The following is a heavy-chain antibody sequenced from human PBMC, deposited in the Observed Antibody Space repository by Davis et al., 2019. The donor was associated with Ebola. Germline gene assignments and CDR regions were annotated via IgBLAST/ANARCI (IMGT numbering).Heavy chain of an antibody. D-gene: IGHD2-2*01. CDR1: GYSFTSYW. CDR3: SIGGSTSRNYYGMDV. CDR2: IDPSDSYT. V-gene: IGHV5-10-1*01. J-gene: IGHJ6*02. Sequence: GGSLRLSCQGSGYSFTSYWISWVRQMPGKGLEWMGRIDPSDSYTNYSPSFQGHVTISADKSISTAYLQWSSLKASDTAMYYCSIGGSTSRNYYGMDVWGQGTTVTVSS.